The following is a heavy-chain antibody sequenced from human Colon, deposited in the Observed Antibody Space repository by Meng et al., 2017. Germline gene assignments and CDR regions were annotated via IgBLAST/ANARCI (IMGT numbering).Heavy chain of an antibody. CDR2: IDTDGGP. V-gene: IGHV3-66*02. J-gene: IGHJ4*02. D-gene: IGHD6-13*01. CDR1: GFTVSSNH. CDR3: VRGGQQLAHY. Sequence: ELLVVGAGGGLVQPGGSLSFSGAASGFTVSSNHMSWVRQAPGKGLEWVSVIDTDGGPPYIASVRGRFTISRDNSKNTLSLQMNSLRPDDTAVYYCVRGGQQLAHYWGQGTLVTVSS.